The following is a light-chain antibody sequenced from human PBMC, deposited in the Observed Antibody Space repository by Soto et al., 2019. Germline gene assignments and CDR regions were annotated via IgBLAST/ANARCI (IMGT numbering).Light chain of an antibody. CDR1: QSLSSW. V-gene: IGKV1-5*03. CDR3: QQYNTYRP. J-gene: IGKJ1*01. CDR2: KAS. Sequence: DIQMTQSPSTLSASVVDRVTITCRASQSLSSWLAWYQQKPGKAPKLLIYKASILESGVPSRFSGSGSGTEFTITSSSLQPDDFATYYCQQYNTYRPCDQGTKVEIK.